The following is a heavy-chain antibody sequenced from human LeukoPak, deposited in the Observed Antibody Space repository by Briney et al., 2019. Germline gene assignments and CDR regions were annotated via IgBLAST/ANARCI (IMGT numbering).Heavy chain of an antibody. CDR3: ARRYYYDSSGYYAFDY. Sequence: GESLKVSCKGSGYSFTSYWIGWVRQMPGKGLEWMGIIYPGDSDTRYSPSFQGQVTISADKSISTAYLQWSSLKASDTAMYYCARRYYYDSSGYYAFDYWGQGTLVTVSS. V-gene: IGHV5-51*01. J-gene: IGHJ4*02. D-gene: IGHD3-22*01. CDR2: IYPGDSDT. CDR1: GYSFTSYW.